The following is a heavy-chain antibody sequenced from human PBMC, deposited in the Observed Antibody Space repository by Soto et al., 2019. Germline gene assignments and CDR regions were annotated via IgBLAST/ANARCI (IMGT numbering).Heavy chain of an antibody. CDR3: ARDHRYSSSWYASYYYYGMDV. CDR2: IYYSGST. V-gene: IGHV4-61*01. D-gene: IGHD6-13*01. J-gene: IGHJ6*02. Sequence: QVQLQESGPGLVKSSETLSLTCTVSGGSVSSGSYYWSWIRQPPGKGLEWIGYIYYSGSTNYNPSLKSRVTISVDTSKNQFSLKLSSVTAADTAVYYCARDHRYSSSWYASYYYYGMDVWGQGTTVTVSS. CDR1: GGSVSSGSYY.